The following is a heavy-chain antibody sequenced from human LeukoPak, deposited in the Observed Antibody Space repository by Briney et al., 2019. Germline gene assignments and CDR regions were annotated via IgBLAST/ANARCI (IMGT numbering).Heavy chain of an antibody. CDR1: GFTFSSYE. D-gene: IGHD4-11*01. Sequence: GGSLRLSCAASGFTFSSYEMNWVRQAPGKGLEGFSYISSSGSTIYYADSVKGRFTISRDNAKNSLYLQMNSLRAEDTAVYYCARVPTGAVAGVFLMDVWGKGTTVTVPS. CDR2: ISSSGSTI. J-gene: IGHJ6*04. V-gene: IGHV3-48*03. CDR3: ARVPTGAVAGVFLMDV.